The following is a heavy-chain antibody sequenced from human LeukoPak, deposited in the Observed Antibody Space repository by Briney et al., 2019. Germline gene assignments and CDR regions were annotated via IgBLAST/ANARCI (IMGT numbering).Heavy chain of an antibody. CDR3: ARLFWSDSHSFDY. CDR2: IHYSGST. CDR1: VGSTSSYY. Sequence: PSETLSLTCSVSVGSTSSYYWSWIRQPPGKGLEWIGYIHYSGSTNYNPSLKSRVTISLDTSKNQFSMKLSSVTAADTAVYYCARLFWSDSHSFDYWGQGTLVTVSS. D-gene: IGHD3-3*01. V-gene: IGHV4-59*01. J-gene: IGHJ4*02.